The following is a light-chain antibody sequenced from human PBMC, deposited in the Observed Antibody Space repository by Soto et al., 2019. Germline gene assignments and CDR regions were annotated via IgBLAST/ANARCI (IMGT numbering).Light chain of an antibody. CDR3: QTWGTGTVV. CDR1: SGHSSYA. V-gene: IGLV4-69*01. CDR2: LNSDGSH. Sequence: QSVLTQSPSASASLGASVKLTCTLSSGHSSYAIAWHQQQPEKGPRYLMKLNSDGSHSKGDGIPDRFSGSSSGAERYLTISNLQSDDEADYYCQTWGTGTVVFGGGTKLTVL. J-gene: IGLJ2*01.